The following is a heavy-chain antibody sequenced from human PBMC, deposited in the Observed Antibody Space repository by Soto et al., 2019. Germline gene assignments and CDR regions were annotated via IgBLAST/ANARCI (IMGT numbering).Heavy chain of an antibody. J-gene: IGHJ4*02. CDR1: GGSISSGGYY. Sequence: PSETLSLTCTVSGGSISSGGYYWSWIRQHPGKGLEWIGYIYYSGSTYYNPSLKSRVTISVDTSKNQFSLKLSSVTAADTAVYYCARVLASITIFGVVNYFDYWGQGTLVTVSS. CDR3: ARVLASITIFGVVNYFDY. V-gene: IGHV4-31*03. D-gene: IGHD3-3*01. CDR2: IYYSGST.